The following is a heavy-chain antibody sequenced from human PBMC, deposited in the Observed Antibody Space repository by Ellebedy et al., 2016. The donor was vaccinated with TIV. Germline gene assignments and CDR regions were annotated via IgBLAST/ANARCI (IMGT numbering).Heavy chain of an antibody. Sequence: GESLKISCAASGFTVSSNYMTWVRQAPGKGLEWVSVIYSGGSTYYADSVKGRFTISRDNSKNTLYLQMNSLRAEDTAVYYCARPDHGFCNSNRCSYYFDFWGQGTLVTVSS. D-gene: IGHD2-2*01. CDR2: IYSGGST. V-gene: IGHV3-53*05. CDR3: ARPDHGFCNSNRCSYYFDF. J-gene: IGHJ4*02. CDR1: GFTVSSNY.